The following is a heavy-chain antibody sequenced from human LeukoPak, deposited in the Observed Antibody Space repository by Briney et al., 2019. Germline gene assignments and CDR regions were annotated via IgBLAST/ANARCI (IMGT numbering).Heavy chain of an antibody. CDR3: ARGNSDDFRPYLDY. V-gene: IGHV4-38-2*02. J-gene: IGHJ4*02. Sequence: SGTLSLTLTVSLYSHSSGIYWGWVRPSPGKGLEWIGTSYHSGSTYYNPSLKSRVTISRDTSKNHIYLRMSTVSAADTAMYYCARGNSDDFRPYLDYWGQGILVIVSS. D-gene: IGHD3-3*01. CDR2: SYHSGST. CDR1: LYSHSSGIY.